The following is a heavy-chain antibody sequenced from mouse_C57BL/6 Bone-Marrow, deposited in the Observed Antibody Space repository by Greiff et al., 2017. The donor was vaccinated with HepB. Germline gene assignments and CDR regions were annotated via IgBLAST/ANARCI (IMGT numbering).Heavy chain of an antibody. CDR2: INPSSGYT. D-gene: IGHD2-2*01. CDR1: GYTFTSYW. V-gene: IGHV1-7*01. J-gene: IGHJ3*01. CDR3: ARRSPMVTTRAWFAY. Sequence: VQRVESGAELAKPGASVKLSCKASGYTFTSYWMHWVKQRPGQGLEWIGYINPSSGYTKYNQKFKDKATLTADKSSSTAYMQLSSLTYEDSAVYYCARRSPMVTTRAWFAYWGQGTLVTVSA.